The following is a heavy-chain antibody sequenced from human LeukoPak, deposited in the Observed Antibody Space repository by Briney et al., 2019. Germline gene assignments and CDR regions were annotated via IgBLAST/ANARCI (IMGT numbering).Heavy chain of an antibody. Sequence: TPGGSLRLSCAASGFTFSSYSMNWVRQAPGKGLEWVSSISSSSSYIYYADSVKGRFTISRDNAKNSLYLQMNSLRAEDTAVYYCARGHGYSGEELFDYWGQGTLVTVSS. V-gene: IGHV3-21*01. J-gene: IGHJ4*02. D-gene: IGHD5-12*01. CDR3: ARGHGYSGEELFDY. CDR1: GFTFSSYS. CDR2: ISSSSSYI.